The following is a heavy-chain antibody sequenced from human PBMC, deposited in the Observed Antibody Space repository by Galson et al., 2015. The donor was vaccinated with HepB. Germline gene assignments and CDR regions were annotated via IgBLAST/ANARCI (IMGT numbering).Heavy chain of an antibody. J-gene: IGHJ3*02. V-gene: IGHV1-2*02. Sequence: SVKVSCKASGYTFTYYYIHWVRQAPGQGLEWMGWVNPNGGGTDYAQKFQGRVTLTGDTSISTAYMELSDMKSDDTAVYYCARSSLYKWNGYDAFDIWGQGTLVTVSS. CDR3: ARSSLYKWNGYDAFDI. D-gene: IGHD1-1*01. CDR2: VNPNGGGT. CDR1: GYTFTYYY.